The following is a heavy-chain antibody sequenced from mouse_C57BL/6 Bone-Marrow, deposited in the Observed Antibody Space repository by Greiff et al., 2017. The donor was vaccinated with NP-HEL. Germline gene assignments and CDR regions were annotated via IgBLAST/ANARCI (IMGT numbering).Heavy chain of an antibody. D-gene: IGHD1-1*01. CDR1: GFSLTSYG. CDR2: IWSGGST. V-gene: IGHV2-2*01. CDR3: ARNCPFITTVVAHWYFDV. J-gene: IGHJ1*03. Sequence: VQLVESGPGLVQPSQSLSITCTVSGFSLTSYGVHWVRQSPGKGLEWLGVIWSGGSTDYNAAFISRLSISKDNSKSQVFFKMNSLQADDTAIYYCARNCPFITTVVAHWYFDVWGTGTTVTVSS.